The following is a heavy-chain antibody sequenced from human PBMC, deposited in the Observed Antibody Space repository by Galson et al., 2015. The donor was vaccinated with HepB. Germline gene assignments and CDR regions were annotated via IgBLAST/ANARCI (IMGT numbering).Heavy chain of an antibody. Sequence: SVKVSCKASGYTFTSYAMHWVRQAPGQRLEWMGWINAGNGNTKYSQKFQGRVTITRDTSASTAYMELSSLRSEDTAVYYCVRDVGNYGSGSYYALGYFDYWGQGTLVTVSS. D-gene: IGHD3-10*01. CDR3: VRDVGNYGSGSYYALGYFDY. CDR1: GYTFTSYA. CDR2: INAGNGNT. J-gene: IGHJ4*02. V-gene: IGHV1-3*01.